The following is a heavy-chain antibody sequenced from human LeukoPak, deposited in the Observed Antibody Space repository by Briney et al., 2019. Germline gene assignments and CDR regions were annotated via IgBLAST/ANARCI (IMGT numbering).Heavy chain of an antibody. CDR2: IYTSGSA. CDR3: ARDGSIAARLLYWFDP. Sequence: PSETLSLTCTVSGGSISNYYWSWIRQPAGKGLEWIGRIYTSGSANYNPSLKSRVTMSVDTSKNQFSLKLNSVTAADTAMYYCARDGSIAARLLYWFDPWGQGTPVTVSS. D-gene: IGHD6-6*01. V-gene: IGHV4-4*07. CDR1: GGSISNYY. J-gene: IGHJ5*02.